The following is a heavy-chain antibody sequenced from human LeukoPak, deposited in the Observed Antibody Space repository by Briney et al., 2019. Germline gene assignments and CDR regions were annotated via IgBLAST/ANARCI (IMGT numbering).Heavy chain of an antibody. Sequence: GGSLRLSCAASGFTFSSSAMSWVRQAPGKGLEWVSSISGSGSGGSTYYADSVKGRFTISRDNSKNTLYLQMNSLRAEDTAVYYCAKGYSYGSNWGQGTLVTVSS. CDR2: ISGSGSGGST. J-gene: IGHJ4*02. CDR3: AKGYSYGSN. V-gene: IGHV3-23*01. CDR1: GFTFSSSA. D-gene: IGHD5-18*01.